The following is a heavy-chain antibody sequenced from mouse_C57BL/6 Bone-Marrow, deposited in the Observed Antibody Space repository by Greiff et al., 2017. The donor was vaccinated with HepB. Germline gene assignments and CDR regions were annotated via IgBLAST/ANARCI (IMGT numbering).Heavy chain of an antibody. CDR3: TTGAFYYYGSSYDWYFDV. CDR2: IDPENGDT. J-gene: IGHJ1*03. V-gene: IGHV14-4*01. Sequence: VQLQQPGAELVMPGASVKLSCTASGFNIKDDYMHWVKQRPEQGLEWIGWIDPENGDTEYASKFQGKATITADTSSNTAYLQLSSLTSEDTAVYYCTTGAFYYYGSSYDWYFDVWGTGTTVTVSS. D-gene: IGHD1-1*01. CDR1: GFNIKDDY.